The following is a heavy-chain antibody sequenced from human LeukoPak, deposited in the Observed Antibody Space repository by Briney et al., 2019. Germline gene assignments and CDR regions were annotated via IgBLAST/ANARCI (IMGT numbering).Heavy chain of an antibody. CDR1: GFTFSTYP. CDR2: INNNGDRT. Sequence: PGGSLRLSCAASGFTFSTYPMYWVRRAPGRGPEYVSGINNNGDRTYYAKSVKGRFTISRDNSKNTLYLQVGSLRAEDMAVYYCARGGLVGPTPYLDSWGQGTLVTVSS. CDR3: ARGGLVGPTPYLDS. D-gene: IGHD1-26*01. V-gene: IGHV3-64*01. J-gene: IGHJ4*02.